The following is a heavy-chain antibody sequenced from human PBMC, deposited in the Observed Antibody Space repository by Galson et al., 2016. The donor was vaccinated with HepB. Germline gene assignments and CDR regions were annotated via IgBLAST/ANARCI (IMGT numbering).Heavy chain of an antibody. CDR2: IFYSGNT. V-gene: IGHV4-39*01. J-gene: IGHJ3*02. CDR3: ASGYSGYDLGTFDI. CDR1: GGSISRSIYY. Sequence: SETLSLTCTVSGGSISRSIYYWGWIRQPPEKGLEWIGSIFYSGNTNYNPSLKSRVTISVDTSKNQFSLKLTSVTAADAAVYYCASGYSGYDLGTFDIWGQGTMVTVSA. D-gene: IGHD5-12*01.